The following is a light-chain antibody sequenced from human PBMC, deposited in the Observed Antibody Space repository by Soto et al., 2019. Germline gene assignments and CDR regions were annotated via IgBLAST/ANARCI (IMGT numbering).Light chain of an antibody. Sequence: EIVLTQSPGTLSLTLGERATLSCRASQHVGNIPWYPPKAGQAHTLLIVDVSNRATDIPDRFSGSGSGTDFTLTISGLEPEDFAVYYCQQYGSSWRRTFGGGTKVDIK. CDR2: DVS. J-gene: IGKJ4*01. CDR1: QHVGN. CDR3: QQYGSSWRRT. V-gene: IGKV3-20*01.